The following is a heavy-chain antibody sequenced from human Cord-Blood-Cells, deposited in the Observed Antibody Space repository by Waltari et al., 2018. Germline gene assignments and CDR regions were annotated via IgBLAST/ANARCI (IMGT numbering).Heavy chain of an antibody. J-gene: IGHJ5*02. V-gene: IGHV1-8*01. CDR1: GYTFTSYD. CDR2: MNPNRGNT. CDR3: ARLPSLKAARNWFDP. D-gene: IGHD6-6*01. Sequence: QVQLVQSGAEVKKPGAAVKVSCKASGYTFTSYDINWVRQATGQGLEWMGWMNPNRGNTGYAQKFQGRVTMTRNTSISTAYMELSSLRSEDTAVYYCARLPSLKAARNWFDPWGQGTLVTVSS.